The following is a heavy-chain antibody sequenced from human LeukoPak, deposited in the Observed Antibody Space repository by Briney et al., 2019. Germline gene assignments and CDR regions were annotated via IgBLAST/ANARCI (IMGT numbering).Heavy chain of an antibody. CDR2: IIPIFGTA. V-gene: IGHV1-69*05. CDR1: GGTLSSYA. Sequence: GASVKVSCKASGGTLSSYAISGVRQAPGQGLEWMGGIIPIFGTANYAQKFQGRVTITTDESTSTAYMELSSLRSEDTAVYYCARDLRRRYCSSTSCPNDAFDIWGQGTMVTVSS. D-gene: IGHD2-2*01. CDR3: ARDLRRRYCSSTSCPNDAFDI. J-gene: IGHJ3*02.